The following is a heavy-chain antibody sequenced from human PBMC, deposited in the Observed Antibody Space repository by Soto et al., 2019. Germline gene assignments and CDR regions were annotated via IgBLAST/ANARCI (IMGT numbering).Heavy chain of an antibody. V-gene: IGHV4-39*01. CDR2: IYHTGST. CDR1: GGSISSSDYH. CDR3: ARHFGPYNWNRNWFDP. Sequence: SETLSLTCPVYGGSISSSDYHWGWIRQPPGKGLEWIGSIYHTGSTYYNPSLKSRVTISVDTSKNQFSLRLTSVTAADTAVYYCARHFGPYNWNRNWFDPWGQGTLVTVSS. D-gene: IGHD1-20*01. J-gene: IGHJ5*02.